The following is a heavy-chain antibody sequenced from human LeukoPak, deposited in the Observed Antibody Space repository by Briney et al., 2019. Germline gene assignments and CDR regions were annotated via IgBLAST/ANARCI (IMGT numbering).Heavy chain of an antibody. D-gene: IGHD3-9*01. CDR2: IRYDGSNK. Sequence: GGSLRLSCAASGFTFSSYGMHWVRQAPGKGLEWVAFIRYDGSNKYYADSVKGRFTISRDNSKNTLYLQMNSLRAEDTAVYYCAKSILTGYPRPYYFDYWGQGTLVTVSS. V-gene: IGHV3-30*02. CDR1: GFTFSSYG. J-gene: IGHJ4*02. CDR3: AKSILTGYPRPYYFDY.